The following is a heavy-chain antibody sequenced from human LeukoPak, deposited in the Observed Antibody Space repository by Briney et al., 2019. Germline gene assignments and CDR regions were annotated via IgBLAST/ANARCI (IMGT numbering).Heavy chain of an antibody. Sequence: PGGSLRLSCAASGFILSSYWMHWVRQAPGKGLEWVSSITSGGDYIYYADSVKGRFTTSRDNAKNSLSLQLNSPRVEDTAVYYCARGHYDVLAASYKWTPDYWGQGTLVTVSS. CDR1: GFILSSYW. CDR2: ITSGGDYI. V-gene: IGHV3-21*01. CDR3: ARGHYDVLAASYKWTPDY. J-gene: IGHJ4*02. D-gene: IGHD3-9*01.